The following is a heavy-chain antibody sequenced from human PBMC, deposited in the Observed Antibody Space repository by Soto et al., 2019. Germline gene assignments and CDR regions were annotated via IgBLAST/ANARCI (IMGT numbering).Heavy chain of an antibody. J-gene: IGHJ5*02. V-gene: IGHV4-59*01. CDR2: IYYSGST. CDR3: ARYNIKSNWFDP. Sequence: SETLSLTCTVSGGSISSYYWSWIRQPPGKGLEWIGYIYYSGSTNYNPSLKSRVTISVDTSKNQFSLKLSSVTAADTAVYYCARYNIKSNWFDPWGQGTMFTVSS. CDR1: GGSISSYY. D-gene: IGHD1-1*01.